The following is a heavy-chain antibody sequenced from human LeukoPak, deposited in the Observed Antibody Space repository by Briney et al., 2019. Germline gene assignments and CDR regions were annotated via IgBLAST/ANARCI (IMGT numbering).Heavy chain of an antibody. V-gene: IGHV1-46*03. Sequence: ASVKASCKASGYTFTSYYMHWVRQAPGQGLEWMGIINPSGGSTSYAQKFQGRVTMTRDTSTSTVYMELSSLRSEDTAVYYCAREREAWLVRGWFDPWGQGTLVTVSS. CDR2: INPSGGST. D-gene: IGHD6-19*01. CDR3: AREREAWLVRGWFDP. J-gene: IGHJ5*02. CDR1: GYTFTSYY.